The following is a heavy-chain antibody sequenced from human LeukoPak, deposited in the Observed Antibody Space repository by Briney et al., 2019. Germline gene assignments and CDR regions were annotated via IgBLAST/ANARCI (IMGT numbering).Heavy chain of an antibody. CDR2: ISGSGGST. Sequence: GGSLRLSCAASGFTFSSYWMSWVRQAPGKGLEWVSAISGSGGSTYYADSVKGRFTISRDNSKNTLYLQMTSLRADDTAVYYCARDNPMVYATYDHWGQGTLVTVSS. CDR1: GFTFSSYW. V-gene: IGHV3-23*01. J-gene: IGHJ4*02. D-gene: IGHD2-8*01. CDR3: ARDNPMVYATYDH.